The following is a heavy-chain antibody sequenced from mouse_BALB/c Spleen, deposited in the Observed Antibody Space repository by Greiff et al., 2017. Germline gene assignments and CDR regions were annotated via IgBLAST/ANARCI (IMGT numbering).Heavy chain of an antibody. V-gene: IGHV5-17*02. J-gene: IGHJ4*01. CDR3: ATMITTHYYAMDY. D-gene: IGHD2-4*01. Sequence: EVMLVESGGGLVQPGGSRKLSCAASGFTFSSFGMHWVRQAPEKGLEWVAYISSGSSTIYYADTVKGRFTISRDNPKNTLFLQMTSLRSEDTAMYYCATMITTHYYAMDYWGQGTSVTVSS. CDR1: GFTFSSFG. CDR2: ISSGSSTI.